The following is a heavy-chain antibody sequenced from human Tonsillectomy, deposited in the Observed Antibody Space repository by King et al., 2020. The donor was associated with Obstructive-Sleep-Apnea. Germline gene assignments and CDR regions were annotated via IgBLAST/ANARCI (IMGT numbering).Heavy chain of an antibody. V-gene: IGHV3-30-3*01. CDR3: ARDGVYWGGLAAAVHFDY. D-gene: IGHD6-13*01. Sequence: VQLVESGGGVVQPGRSLRLSCAASGFTVSSYAMHLVRQAPGKGLERAAVIAYDGNNKYYAASVKGRFTISRDNSENTLYLQMNSLRAEDTAVYYCARDGVYWGGLAAAVHFDYWGQGTLVTVSS. CDR1: GFTVSSYA. J-gene: IGHJ4*02. CDR2: IAYDGNNK.